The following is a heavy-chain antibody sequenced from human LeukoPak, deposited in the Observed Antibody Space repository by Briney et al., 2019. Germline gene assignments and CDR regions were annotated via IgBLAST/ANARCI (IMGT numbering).Heavy chain of an antibody. CDR1: GGSFSGYY. V-gene: IGHV4-34*01. D-gene: IGHD3-22*01. J-gene: IGHJ4*02. Sequence: PSETLSLTCAVYGGSFSGYYWSWIRQPPGKGLEWIGEINHSGSTNYNPSLKSRVTISVDTSKNQFSLKLSSVTAADTAVYYCARTVGGYYSMSGYWGQGTLVTVSS. CDR2: INHSGST. CDR3: ARTVGGYYSMSGY.